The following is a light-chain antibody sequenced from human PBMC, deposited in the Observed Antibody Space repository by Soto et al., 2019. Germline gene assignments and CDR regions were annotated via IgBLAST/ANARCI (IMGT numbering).Light chain of an antibody. Sequence: QSALTQPPSASGSPGQSVTISCTGTSSDVGTYNYVSWYRQYPGKAPKLLIFEVTSRPSGVPDRFSGSKSGNTASLTVSGLQAEDEADYFCSSYSISTAYLFGTGTKVTVL. J-gene: IGLJ1*01. V-gene: IGLV2-8*01. CDR1: SSDVGTYNY. CDR3: SSYSISTAYL. CDR2: EVT.